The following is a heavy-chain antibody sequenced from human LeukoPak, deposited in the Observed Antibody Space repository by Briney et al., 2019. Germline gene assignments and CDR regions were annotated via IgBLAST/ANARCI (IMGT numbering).Heavy chain of an antibody. J-gene: IGHJ5*02. V-gene: IGHV1-69*13. CDR1: GGTFSSYA. CDR3: ARARYFDWLLSGWFDP. D-gene: IGHD3-9*01. Sequence: ASVKVSCKASGGTFSSYAISWVRQAPGQGLEWMGGIIPIFGTANYAQKFQGRVTITADESTSTAYMELSSLRSGDTAVYYCARARYFDWLLSGWFDPWGQGTLVTVSS. CDR2: IIPIFGTA.